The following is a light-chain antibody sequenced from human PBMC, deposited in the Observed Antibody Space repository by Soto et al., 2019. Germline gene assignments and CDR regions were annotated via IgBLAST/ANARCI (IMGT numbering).Light chain of an antibody. CDR3: LQSYRTPLT. CDR2: GAS. J-gene: IGKJ4*01. V-gene: IGKV1-39*01. Sequence: QITQSPYSLSASVGDRVTITCRASQSINNYLSWYQQKPGKAPNLLIFGASTLQSGVPSRFSGSGSGTDFTLTISSLRPEDFATYYCLQSYRTPLTFGGGTKVDIK. CDR1: QSINNY.